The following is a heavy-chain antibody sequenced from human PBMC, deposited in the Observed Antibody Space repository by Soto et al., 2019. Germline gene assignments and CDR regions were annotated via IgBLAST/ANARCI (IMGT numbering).Heavy chain of an antibody. CDR3: ASLNRMITFGGVHLRDYYYYYMDV. D-gene: IGHD3-16*01. V-gene: IGHV4-34*01. CDR2: INHSGST. Sequence: SETLSLTCAVYGGSFSGYYWSWIRQPPGKGLEWIGEINHSGSTNYNPSLKSRVTISVDTSKNQFSLKLSSVTAADTAVYYCASLNRMITFGGVHLRDYYYYYMDVWGKGTTVTVYS. CDR1: GGSFSGYY. J-gene: IGHJ6*03.